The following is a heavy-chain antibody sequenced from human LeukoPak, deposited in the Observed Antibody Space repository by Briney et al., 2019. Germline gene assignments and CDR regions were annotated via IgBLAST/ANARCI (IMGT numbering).Heavy chain of an antibody. CDR3: ARDSSGWHFDY. D-gene: IGHD6-19*01. V-gene: IGHV3-30-3*01. CDR1: GFTFSSYA. CDR2: ISYDGSNK. Sequence: PGGSLRLSCAASGFTFSSYAMHWVRQAPGKGLEWVAVISYDGSNKYYADSVKGRFTISRDNSKNTLYLQMNSLRAEDTAVYYCARDSSGWHFDYWGQGTLVTVSS. J-gene: IGHJ4*02.